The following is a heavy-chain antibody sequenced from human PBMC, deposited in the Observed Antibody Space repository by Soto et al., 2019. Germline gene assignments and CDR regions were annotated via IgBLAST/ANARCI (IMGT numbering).Heavy chain of an antibody. CDR1: GFTFSSYS. Sequence: GGSLRLSCAASGFTFSSYSMNWVRQAPGKGLEWVSYISSSSSTIYYADSVKGRFTISRDNAKNSLYLQMNSLRAEDTAVYYCARVKLRRDIVVVPAAKEGFDPWGQGTLVTVSS. CDR3: ARVKLRRDIVVVPAAKEGFDP. J-gene: IGHJ5*02. D-gene: IGHD2-2*01. V-gene: IGHV3-48*01. CDR2: ISSSSSTI.